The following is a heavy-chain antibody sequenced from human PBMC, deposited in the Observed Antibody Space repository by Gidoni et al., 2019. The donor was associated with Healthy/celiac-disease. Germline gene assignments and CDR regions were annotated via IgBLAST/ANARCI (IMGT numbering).Heavy chain of an antibody. V-gene: IGHV1-8*01. CDR1: GYTFTSYD. CDR2: MNPNSGNT. CDR3: ARGLTPYSSSWKLPFDP. Sequence: QVQLVQSGAEVKKPGASVKVSCKASGYTFTSYDINWVRQATGQGLEWMGWMNPNSGNTGYAQKFQGRVTMTRNTSISTAYMELSSLRSEDTAVYYCARGLTPYSSSWKLPFDPWGQGTLVTVSS. D-gene: IGHD6-13*01. J-gene: IGHJ5*02.